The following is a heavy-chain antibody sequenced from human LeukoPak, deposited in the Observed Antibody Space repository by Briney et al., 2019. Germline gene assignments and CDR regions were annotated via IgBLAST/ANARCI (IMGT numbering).Heavy chain of an antibody. CDR2: INPNSGGT. CDR3: ARSRRIAAAGTGGGLNWFDP. Sequence: ASVKVSCKASGYTFTGYYMHWVRQAPGQGLEWMGWINPNSGGTNYAQKFQGWVTMTRDTSISTAYMELSRLRSDDTAVYYCARSRRIAAAGTGGGLNWFDPWGQGTLVTVSS. J-gene: IGHJ5*02. D-gene: IGHD6-13*01. V-gene: IGHV1-2*04. CDR1: GYTFTGYY.